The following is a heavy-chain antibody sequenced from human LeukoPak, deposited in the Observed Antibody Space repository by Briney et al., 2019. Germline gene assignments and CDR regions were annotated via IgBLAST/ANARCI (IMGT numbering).Heavy chain of an antibody. CDR1: GYSFPNYW. CDR3: ARFKGPFDY. V-gene: IGHV5-51*01. CDR2: IYPRDSDT. J-gene: IGHJ4*02. Sequence: GESLKISCKGSGYSFPNYWIAWVRQMPGKGLEWMGIIYPRDSDTRYSPSFEGQVTISVDKSISTAFLQWSSLKASDTAMYYCARFKGPFDYWGQGTLVTVSS.